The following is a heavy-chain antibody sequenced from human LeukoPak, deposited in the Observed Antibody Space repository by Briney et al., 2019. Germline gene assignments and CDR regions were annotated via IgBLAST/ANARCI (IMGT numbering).Heavy chain of an antibody. D-gene: IGHD3-22*01. J-gene: IGHJ3*02. V-gene: IGHV1-46*01. Sequence: ASVKVSCKASGYTFTSYYMHWVRQAPGQGLEWMGIINPSGGSTSYAQKFQGRVTMTRDTSTSTVYMELSSLRSEDTAVYYCARDLRGGYYDSNGYKDRHDAFDIWGQGTMVTVSS. CDR3: ARDLRGGYYDSNGYKDRHDAFDI. CDR2: INPSGGST. CDR1: GYTFTSYY.